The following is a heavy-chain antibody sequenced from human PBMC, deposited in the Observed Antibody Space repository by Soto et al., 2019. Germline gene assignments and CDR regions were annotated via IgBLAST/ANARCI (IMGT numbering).Heavy chain of an antibody. CDR1: GDSISSGGSS. J-gene: IGHJ4*02. CDR2: IYNGGST. D-gene: IGHD7-27*01. Sequence: QVQLQESGPGLVRPSQTLSLTCTVSGDSISSGGSSWSWIRQSPDKGLEWIGHIYNGGSTYNNPSLNSXXPXSXXTSKTHFSLKLSSVSAADTAVYYCARGPSGDKVDYWGQGTLVTVSS. V-gene: IGHV4-30-4*01. CDR3: ARGPSGDKVDY.